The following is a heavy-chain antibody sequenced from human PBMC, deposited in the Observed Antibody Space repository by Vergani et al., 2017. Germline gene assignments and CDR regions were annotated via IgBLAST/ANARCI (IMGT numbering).Heavy chain of an antibody. Sequence: EVQLVESGGGLVQPGGSLRLSCVASGFAFGAYPMTWVRQAPGRGLEWIAYISDSSSLISYAASVQGRFTISRDNAKKSLYLQMNSLRPEDTAVYYCARGLYCSSTSCYIYYYYMDVWGKGTTVTVSS. CDR2: ISDSSSLI. J-gene: IGHJ6*03. CDR1: GFAFGAYP. CDR3: ARGLYCSSTSCYIYYYYMDV. V-gene: IGHV3-48*01. D-gene: IGHD2-2*02.